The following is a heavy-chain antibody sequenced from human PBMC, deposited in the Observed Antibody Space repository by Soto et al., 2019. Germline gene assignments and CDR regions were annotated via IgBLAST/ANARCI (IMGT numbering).Heavy chain of an antibody. CDR2: IIPIFGTA. D-gene: IGHD6-6*01. Sequence: GASVKVSCKASGGAFSSYAISWVRQAPGQGLEWMGGIIPIFGTANYAQKFQGRVTITADESTSTAYMELSSLRSEDMAVYYCASQRGGIAARSGMDVWGQGTTVTVS. CDR3: ASQRGGIAARSGMDV. V-gene: IGHV1-69*13. CDR1: GGAFSSYA. J-gene: IGHJ6*02.